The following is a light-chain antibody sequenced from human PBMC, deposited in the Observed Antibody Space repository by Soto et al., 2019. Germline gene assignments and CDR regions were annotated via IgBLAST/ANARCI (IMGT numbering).Light chain of an antibody. V-gene: IGLV2-14*01. J-gene: IGLJ1*01. Sequence: QSALTQLASASGSPGQSITISCTGTSSDVGGYNYVSLYQQHPGKAPKLMIYEVSNRPSGVSNRFSGSKSGNTASLTISGLQAEDEADYYCSSYTSSSSLYVLGTGTKVTVL. CDR1: SSDVGGYNY. CDR2: EVS. CDR3: SSYTSSSSLYV.